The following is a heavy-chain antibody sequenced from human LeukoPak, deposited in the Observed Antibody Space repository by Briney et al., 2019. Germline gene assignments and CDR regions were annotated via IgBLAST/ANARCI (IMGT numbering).Heavy chain of an antibody. Sequence: SETLSLTCAVYGESFSGHYWTWIRQPPGRGLEWIGEINHSGSTTSNPSLNNRVTISVDTSKNQSSLKLTSVTAADTAVYYCARPRYGSGSLDSWGQGTLVTVSS. CDR1: GESFSGHY. CDR3: ARPRYGSGSLDS. V-gene: IGHV4-34*01. J-gene: IGHJ4*02. D-gene: IGHD3-10*01. CDR2: INHSGST.